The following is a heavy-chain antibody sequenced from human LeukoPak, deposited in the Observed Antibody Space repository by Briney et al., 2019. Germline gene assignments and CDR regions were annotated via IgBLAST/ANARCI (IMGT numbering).Heavy chain of an antibody. CDR1: GYTFTSYG. CDR3: ARVSMIVVVVAFDI. J-gene: IGHJ3*02. Sequence: ASVKVSCKAFGYTFTSYGISWVRQAPGQGLEWMGWISAYNGNTNYAQKLRGRVTMTTDTSTSTAYMELRSLRSDDTAVYYCARVSMIVVVVAFDIWGQGTMVTVSS. CDR2: ISAYNGNT. D-gene: IGHD3-22*01. V-gene: IGHV1-18*01.